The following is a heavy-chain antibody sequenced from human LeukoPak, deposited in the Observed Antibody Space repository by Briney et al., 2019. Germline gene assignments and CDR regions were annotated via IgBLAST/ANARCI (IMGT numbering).Heavy chain of an antibody. CDR2: ISPSGNSK. D-gene: IGHD5-24*01. Sequence: GGSLRLSCATSTFTFSSYTMNWVRQAPGKGLEWVSSISPSGNSKYHADPVKGRFTISRDNAENSLYMQMNSLRVEDTAVYYCARDYKYAFDNWGQGTLVTVSS. V-gene: IGHV3-21*01. J-gene: IGHJ4*02. CDR3: ARDYKYAFDN. CDR1: TFTFSSYT.